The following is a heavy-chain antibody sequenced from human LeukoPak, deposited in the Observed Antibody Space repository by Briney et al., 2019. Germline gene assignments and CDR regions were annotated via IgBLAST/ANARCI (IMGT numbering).Heavy chain of an antibody. CDR3: ARAIVVVPAAMFGLDY. V-gene: IGHV3-30-3*01. CDR2: ISYDGNNK. J-gene: IGHJ4*02. CDR1: GFTFSSYA. D-gene: IGHD2-2*01. Sequence: GGSLRLSCAASGFTFSSYAMHWVRQAPGKGLEWVAVISYDGNNKYYADSVKGRFTISRDNSKNTLYLQMNSLRAEDTAVYYCARAIVVVPAAMFGLDYWGQGTLVTVSS.